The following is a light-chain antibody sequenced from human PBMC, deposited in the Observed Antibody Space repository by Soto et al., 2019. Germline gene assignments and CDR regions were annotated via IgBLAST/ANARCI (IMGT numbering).Light chain of an antibody. CDR3: QQYGSSPPIT. CDR2: GAS. J-gene: IGKJ5*01. V-gene: IGKV3-20*01. Sequence: IVLTQSPGTLSLSPGERATLSCRSSQSVSSSYLAWYQQKPGQAPRLLIYGASSRATGIPDRFSGSGSGTDFTLTISRLEPEDFAVYYCQQYGSSPPITFGQGTRLAI. CDR1: QSVSSSY.